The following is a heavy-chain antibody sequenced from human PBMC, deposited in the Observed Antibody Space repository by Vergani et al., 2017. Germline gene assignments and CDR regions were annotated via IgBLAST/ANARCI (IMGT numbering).Heavy chain of an antibody. Sequence: EVQLVESGGGLVQPGGSLRLSCAASGFTFSSYWMSWVRQAPGKGLEWVANIKQDGSEKYYVDSVKGRFTISRDNSKNTLYLQMSSLRADDTAVYYCAKDRSYLERAFDYWGQGTLVTVSS. CDR1: GFTFSSYW. V-gene: IGHV3-7*01. CDR3: AKDRSYLERAFDY. CDR2: IKQDGSEK. J-gene: IGHJ4*02. D-gene: IGHD1-26*01.